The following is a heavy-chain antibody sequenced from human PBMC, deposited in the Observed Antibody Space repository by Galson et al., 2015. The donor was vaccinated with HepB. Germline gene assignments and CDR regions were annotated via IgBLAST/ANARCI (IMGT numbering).Heavy chain of an antibody. Sequence: SLRLSCAASGFTFSDYYMSWIRQAPGKGLEWVSYISSTSSYTNYADSVKGRFTISRDNGKKSVYLQMNSLRADDTAVYYCARGWTGVAGDLDFWGQGTLVTVSS. J-gene: IGHJ4*02. CDR1: GFTFSDYY. D-gene: IGHD3/OR15-3a*01. CDR2: ISSTSSYT. V-gene: IGHV3-11*06. CDR3: ARGWTGVAGDLDF.